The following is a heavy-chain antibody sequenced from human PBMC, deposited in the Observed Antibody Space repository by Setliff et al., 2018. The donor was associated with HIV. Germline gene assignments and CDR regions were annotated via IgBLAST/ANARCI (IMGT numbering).Heavy chain of an antibody. V-gene: IGHV4-59*03. CDR1: GASISNYW. Sequence: SETLSLTCTVSGASISNYWWTWMRQPPGKELEYLGSIHHSGSTYYSPSLKSRVTISVDTSKNQFSLKMTSVTAADTAVYNCVRNGYYSLDYWGQGTLVTVSS. D-gene: IGHD3-22*01. J-gene: IGHJ4*02. CDR2: IHHSGST. CDR3: VRNGYYSLDY.